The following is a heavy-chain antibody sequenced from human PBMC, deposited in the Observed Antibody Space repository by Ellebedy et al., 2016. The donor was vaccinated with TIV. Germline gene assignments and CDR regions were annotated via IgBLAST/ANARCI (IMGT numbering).Heavy chain of an antibody. CDR1: GFTFDDYA. D-gene: IGHD3-9*01. CDR3: AKAPRGDILTGAFDY. V-gene: IGHV3-9*01. Sequence: PGGSLRLSCAASGFTFDDYAMHWVRQAPGKGLEWVSGISWNSGRIGYADSVKGRFTISRDNAKNSLYLQMNSLRAEDTALYYCAKAPRGDILTGAFDYWGQGTLVTVSS. J-gene: IGHJ4*02. CDR2: ISWNSGRI.